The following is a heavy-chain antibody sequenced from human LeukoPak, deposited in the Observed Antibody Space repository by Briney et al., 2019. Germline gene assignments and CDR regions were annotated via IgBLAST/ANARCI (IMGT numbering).Heavy chain of an antibody. Sequence: ASVNVSCKVSGYTLTELSMHWVRQAPGKGLERMGGFDPEDGETIYAQKFQGRVTMTEDTSTDTAYMELSSLRSEDTAVYYCASLYRYYYYGMDVWGQGTTVTVSS. CDR2: FDPEDGET. D-gene: IGHD3-16*02. J-gene: IGHJ6*02. CDR3: ASLYRYYYYGMDV. CDR1: GYTLTELS. V-gene: IGHV1-24*01.